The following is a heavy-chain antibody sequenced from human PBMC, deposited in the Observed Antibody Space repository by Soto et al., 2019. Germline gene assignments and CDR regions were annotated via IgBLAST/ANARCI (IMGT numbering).Heavy chain of an antibody. J-gene: IGHJ5*02. D-gene: IGHD3-10*01. Sequence: QVQLQESGPGLVKPSQTLSLTCTVSGGSISRGGYYWSWIRQHPGKGLEWIGSIYYSGSTYYNPSLKGRVTITVDTPNNQFSLKVSSVTAADTAVYYCARGRVTMVRGVIASWFDPWGQGTLVTVAS. CDR3: ARGRVTMVRGVIASWFDP. V-gene: IGHV4-31*03. CDR1: GGSISRGGYY. CDR2: IYYSGST.